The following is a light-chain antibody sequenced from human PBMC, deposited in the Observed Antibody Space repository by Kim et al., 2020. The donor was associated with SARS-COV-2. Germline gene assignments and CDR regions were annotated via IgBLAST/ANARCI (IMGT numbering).Light chain of an antibody. CDR1: SLRSYY. Sequence: ALGQTVRITCQGDSLRSYYATWYQQKPGQAPVLVIYGKNNRPSGIPDRFSGSSSRNTASLTITGAQAEDEADYYCKSRDSSGNHLVFGGGTQLTVL. CDR2: GKN. CDR3: KSRDSSGNHLV. V-gene: IGLV3-19*01. J-gene: IGLJ2*01.